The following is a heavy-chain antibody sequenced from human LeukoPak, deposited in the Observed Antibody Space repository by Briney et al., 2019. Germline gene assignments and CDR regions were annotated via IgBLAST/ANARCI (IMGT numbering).Heavy chain of an antibody. J-gene: IGHJ6*04. CDR3: V. Sequence: SETLSLTCTVSGGSISSYYWSWIRQPPGKGLEWIGYIYYSGSTNYNPSLKSRVTISVDTSKNQSSLKLSSVTAVPYYYGMDVWGKGTTVTVSS. V-gene: IGHV4-59*01. CDR1: GGSISSYY. CDR2: IYYSGST.